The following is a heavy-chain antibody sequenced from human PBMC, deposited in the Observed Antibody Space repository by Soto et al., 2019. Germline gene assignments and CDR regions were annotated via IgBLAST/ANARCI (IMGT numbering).Heavy chain of an antibody. D-gene: IGHD5-12*01. CDR3: AKGSGYDLGGRYYFDY. CDR2: ISWNSGSI. V-gene: IGHV3-9*01. J-gene: IGHJ4*02. Sequence: EVQLVESGGGLVQPGRSLRLSCAASGFTFDDYAMHWVRQAPGKGLEWVSGISWNSGSIGYADSVKGRFTISRDNAKNSLYLQMNSMRAEDTALYYCAKGSGYDLGGRYYFDYWGKGTLVTVSS. CDR1: GFTFDDYA.